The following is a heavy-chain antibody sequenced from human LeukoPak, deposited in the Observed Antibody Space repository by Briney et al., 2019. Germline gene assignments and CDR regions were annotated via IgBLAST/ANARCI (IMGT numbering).Heavy chain of an antibody. D-gene: IGHD2-21*01. CDR2: ISPSCGTT. J-gene: IGHJ5*02. CDR3: ARVVDDCFDP. V-gene: IGHV1-69*05. CDR1: GVTFSSYA. Sequence: SVKLSCKASGVTFSSYAISWVRQAPGQGLEWIGGISPSCGTTNYAHNVQCRVTITTDKSKNTAYMELSSLRPEDTAVYYCARVVDDCFDPWGQGTLVTVSS.